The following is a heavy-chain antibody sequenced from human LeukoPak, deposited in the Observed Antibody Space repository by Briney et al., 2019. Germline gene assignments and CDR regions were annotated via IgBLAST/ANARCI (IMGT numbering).Heavy chain of an antibody. CDR1: GVTFSGNY. CDR2: IYSGGTT. D-gene: IGHD3/OR15-3a*01. J-gene: IGHJ4*02. Sequence: GGSLRLSCAASGVTFSGNYMSWVRQAPGKGLEWVSLIYSGGTTYYADYVQGRFTISRDNSNNMLYLQMNILRAEDTAVYYCARGTGYLDEYFDYWGQGTLVTVSS. V-gene: IGHV3-53*01. CDR3: ARGTGYLDEYFDY.